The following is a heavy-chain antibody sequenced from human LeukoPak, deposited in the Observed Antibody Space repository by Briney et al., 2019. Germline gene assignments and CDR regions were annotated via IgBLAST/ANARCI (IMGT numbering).Heavy chain of an antibody. J-gene: IGHJ4*02. D-gene: IGHD3-10*01. CDR1: GGSISSYY. V-gene: IGHV4-59*01. CDR2: IYYSGST. Sequence: PSETLSLTCTVSGGSISSYYWSWIRQPPGKGLEWIGYIYYSGSTNYNPSLKSRVTISVDTSKNQFSLKLSSVTAADTAVYYCARDTYYYGSGSYYNVLFDYWGQGTLVTVSS. CDR3: ARDTYYYGSGSYYNVLFDY.